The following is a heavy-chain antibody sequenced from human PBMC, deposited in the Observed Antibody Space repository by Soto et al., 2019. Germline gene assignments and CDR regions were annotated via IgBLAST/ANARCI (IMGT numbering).Heavy chain of an antibody. CDR1: GFTFSSNA. V-gene: IGHV3-23*01. Sequence: GGSLRLSCAASGFTFSSNAMSWVRQALGKGLEWVSAISGSSGSTYYADSVKGRFTISRDNSKNTLYLQMNSLRAEDTAVYYCAKGLDYGDYWPFDYWGQGTLVTVSS. D-gene: IGHD4-17*01. J-gene: IGHJ4*02. CDR3: AKGLDYGDYWPFDY. CDR2: ISGSSGST.